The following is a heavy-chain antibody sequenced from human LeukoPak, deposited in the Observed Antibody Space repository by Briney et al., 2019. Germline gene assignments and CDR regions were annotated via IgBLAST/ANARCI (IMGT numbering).Heavy chain of an antibody. V-gene: IGHV3-7*01. CDR2: IKQDGSEK. Sequence: GGSLRLSCAASGFTFSDYYMSWIRQAPGKGLEWVANIKQDGSEKYYVDSVKGRFTISRDNAKNSLSLQMNSLRAEDTAVYYCARPLMYYYGSETYFWFDPWGQGTLVTVSS. CDR1: GFTFSDYY. D-gene: IGHD3-10*01. J-gene: IGHJ5*02. CDR3: ARPLMYYYGSETYFWFDP.